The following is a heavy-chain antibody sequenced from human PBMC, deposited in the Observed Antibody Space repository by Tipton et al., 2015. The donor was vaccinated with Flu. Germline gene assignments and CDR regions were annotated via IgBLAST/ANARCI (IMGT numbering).Heavy chain of an antibody. CDR3: AKDVGFMMTFGGLDY. J-gene: IGHJ4*02. CDR1: GFTFSNYD. D-gene: IGHD3-16*01. CDR2: ISYDGSNK. Sequence: SLRLSCAASGFTFSNYDIHWVRQAPGKGLEWVAVISYDGSNKYYADSVKGRFSISRDNSKNTLYLQMNSLRAEDTAVYYCAKDVGFMMTFGGLDYWGQGTLVTVSS. V-gene: IGHV3-30*18.